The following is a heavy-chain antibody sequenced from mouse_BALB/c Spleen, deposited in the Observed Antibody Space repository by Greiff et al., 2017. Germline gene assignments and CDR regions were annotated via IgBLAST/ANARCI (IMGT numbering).Heavy chain of an antibody. CDR1: GYTFTSYY. V-gene: IGHV1S56*01. CDR2: IYPGDGST. CDR3: AGTGTLFAY. D-gene: IGHD4-1*01. J-gene: IGHJ3*01. Sequence: VQLQQSGPELVKPGASVKMSCKASGYTFTSYYIHWVKQRPGQGLEWIGWIYPGDGSTKYNEKFKGKTTLTADKSSSTAYMLLSSLTSEDSAIYFCAGTGTLFAYWGQGTLVTVSA.